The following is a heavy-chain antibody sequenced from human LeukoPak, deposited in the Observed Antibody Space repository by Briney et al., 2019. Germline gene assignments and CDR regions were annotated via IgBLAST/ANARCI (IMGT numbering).Heavy chain of an antibody. CDR2: VYYSGST. V-gene: IGHV4-59*02. CDR3: ARIHRYCSGGACYVLDN. CDR1: GGSVSGYY. D-gene: IGHD2-15*01. J-gene: IGHJ4*02. Sequence: SETLSLTCVVSGGSVSGYYWGWIRQPPGRGLEWIGYVYYSGSTNYNPSFKSRITISVDTSRNQFSLQLSSVTVADTAVYYCARIHRYCSGGACYVLDNWGQGTLVAVSS.